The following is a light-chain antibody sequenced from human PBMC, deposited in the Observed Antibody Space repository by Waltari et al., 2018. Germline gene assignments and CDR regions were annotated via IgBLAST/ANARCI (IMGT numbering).Light chain of an antibody. Sequence: SYELTQPPSVSVSPGQTASITCPGATLGDKYPWWYQRKPGQSPVLVIYQDTQRPSGIPERFSGSSSGNTATLTIGGTQAMDEADYYCQAWDSSTRYVFGSGTKVTVL. V-gene: IGLV3-1*01. J-gene: IGLJ1*01. CDR2: QDT. CDR3: QAWDSSTRYV. CDR1: TLGDKY.